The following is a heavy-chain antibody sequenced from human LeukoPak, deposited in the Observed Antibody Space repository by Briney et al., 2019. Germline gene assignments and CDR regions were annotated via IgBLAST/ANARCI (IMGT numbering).Heavy chain of an antibody. CDR3: ARDGRGSRSSWFDP. CDR1: GYTFTGYY. D-gene: IGHD3-10*01. V-gene: IGHV1-2*02. J-gene: IGHJ5*02. CDR2: INPNSGGT. Sequence: ASVKVSCKASGYTFTGYYMHWVRQAPGQGLEWMGWINPNSGGTYYAQKFQGRVTMTSDTSISTAYMELSRLRSDNTAVYYCARDGRGSRSSWFDPWGQGTLVIVSS.